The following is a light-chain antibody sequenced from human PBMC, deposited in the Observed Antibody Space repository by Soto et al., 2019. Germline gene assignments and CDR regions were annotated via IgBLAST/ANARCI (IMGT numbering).Light chain of an antibody. CDR3: SSYTSSASKVV. J-gene: IGLJ2*01. V-gene: IGLV2-14*01. CDR1: SSDVGGYNY. CDR2: DVS. Sequence: QSALTQPASVSGSPGQAITISCTGTSSDVGGYNYFSWYQQHPGKAPKLMIYDVSNRPSGVSNRFSGSKSGNTASLTIAGLLYEDETDYCCSSYTSSASKVVFGGGTELTVL.